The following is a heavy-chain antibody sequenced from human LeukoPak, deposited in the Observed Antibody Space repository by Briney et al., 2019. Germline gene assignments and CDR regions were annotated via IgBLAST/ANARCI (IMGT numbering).Heavy chain of an antibody. J-gene: IGHJ5*01. CDR1: GFTFSSYW. CDR3: ARPGDSSGWYDS. D-gene: IGHD6-19*01. Sequence: PGGSLRLSCAASGFTFSSYWMHWVRQAPGKGLVWVSRINTDGSSTNYADSVKGRFTISRDNAKNTLYLQMNSLRAEDTAVYYCARPGDSSGWYDSWGQGTLVTVSS. CDR2: INTDGSST. V-gene: IGHV3-74*01.